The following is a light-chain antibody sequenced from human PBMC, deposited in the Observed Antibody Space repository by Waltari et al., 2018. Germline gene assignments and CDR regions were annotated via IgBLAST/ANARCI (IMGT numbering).Light chain of an antibody. Sequence: DIQMTQSPSSLSASVGDRVTITCRASQSISSYLNWYQQKPGKAPKLLIYAASSLQSGVPSRFSGSGSWTDFTLTISSLQPEDFATYYCQQKDTFGQGTKLEIK. CDR3: QQKDT. J-gene: IGKJ2*01. CDR2: AAS. V-gene: IGKV1-39*01. CDR1: QSISSY.